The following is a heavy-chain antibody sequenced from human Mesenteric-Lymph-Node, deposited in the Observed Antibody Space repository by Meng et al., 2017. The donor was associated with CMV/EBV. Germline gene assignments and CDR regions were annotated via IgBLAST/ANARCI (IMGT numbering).Heavy chain of an antibody. D-gene: IGHD6-13*01. J-gene: IGHJ5*02. V-gene: IGHV1-69*02. CDR3: AGGIAAAGSRWFDP. CDR2: IIPILGIA. Sequence: QVQRVQSGAEVTKPGSSVTVSCKASGGTFSSYTNSWVRQAPGQGLEWMGRIIPILGIANYVQKFQGRVTITADKSTSTAYMELSSLRSEDTAVYYCAGGIAAAGSRWFDPWGQGTLVTVSS. CDR1: GGTFSSYT.